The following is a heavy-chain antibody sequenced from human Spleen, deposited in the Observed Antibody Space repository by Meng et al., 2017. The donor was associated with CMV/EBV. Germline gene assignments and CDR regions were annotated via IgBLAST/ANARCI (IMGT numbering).Heavy chain of an antibody. CDR1: GFTFSSYW. Sequence: GESLKISCAASGFTFSSYWMSWVRQAPGKGLEWVANIKQDGGEKSYVDSVRGRFTSSRDNSKNMLYLQMNSLKAEDTAVYYCAKECQYSYGYYYFHYYGMDVWGQGTTVTVSS. CDR2: IKQDGGEK. J-gene: IGHJ6*02. D-gene: IGHD5-18*01. CDR3: AKECQYSYGYYYFHYYGMDV. V-gene: IGHV3-7*03.